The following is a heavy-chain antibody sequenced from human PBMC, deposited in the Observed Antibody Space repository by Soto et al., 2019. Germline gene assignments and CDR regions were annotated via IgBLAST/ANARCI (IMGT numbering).Heavy chain of an antibody. D-gene: IGHD3-9*01. V-gene: IGHV1-69*08. CDR2: IIPILGIA. J-gene: IGHJ3*02. Sequence: QVQLVQSGAEVKKPGSSVKVSCKASGGTFSSYTISWVRQAPGQGLEWMGRIIPILGIANYAQKFQGRVTITADKSTSTDYMELSSLRSEDTAVYYCARDPLRDYDILTGYPGDIWGQGTMVTVSS. CDR3: ARDPLRDYDILTGYPGDI. CDR1: GGTFSSYT.